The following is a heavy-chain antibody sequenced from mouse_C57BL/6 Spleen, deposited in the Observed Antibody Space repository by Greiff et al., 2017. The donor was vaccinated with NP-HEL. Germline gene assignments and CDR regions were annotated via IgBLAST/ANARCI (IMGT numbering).Heavy chain of an antibody. D-gene: IGHD3-2*02. V-gene: IGHV5-6*01. CDR2: ISSGGSYT. J-gene: IGHJ2*01. Sequence: EVQGVESGGDLVKPGGSLKLSCAASGFTFSSYGMSWVRQTPDKRLEWVATISSGGSYTYYPDSVKGRFTISRDNAKNTLYLQMSSLKSEDTAMYYCARPLDSSGYLLDYWGQGTTLTVSS. CDR1: GFTFSSYG. CDR3: ARPLDSSGYLLDY.